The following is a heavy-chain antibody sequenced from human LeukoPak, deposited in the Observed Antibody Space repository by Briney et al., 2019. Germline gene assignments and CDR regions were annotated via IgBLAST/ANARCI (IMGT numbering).Heavy chain of an antibody. J-gene: IGHJ6*03. CDR3: ARGGEYVRAHYYYYYMDV. CDR1: GYTFTSYG. D-gene: IGHD4-17*01. V-gene: IGHV1-18*01. Sequence: ASVKVSCKASGYTFTSYGISWVRQAPGQGLEWMGWISAYNGNTNYAQKLQGRVTMTTDTSTSTAYMELRSLRSDDTAVYYCARGGEYVRAHYYYYYMDVWGKGTTVTVSS. CDR2: ISAYNGNT.